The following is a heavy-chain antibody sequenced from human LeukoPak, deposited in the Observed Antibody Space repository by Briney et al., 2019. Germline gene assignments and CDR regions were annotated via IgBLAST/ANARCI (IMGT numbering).Heavy chain of an antibody. CDR1: GYTFTGYY. J-gene: IGHJ3*02. CDR2: INPNTGGT. CDR3: ARVGDGLNDAFDI. V-gene: IGHV1-2*06. D-gene: IGHD5-24*01. Sequence: ASVKVSCKASGYTFTGYYMNWVRQAPGQGLEWLGRINPNTGGTNYAQSFQGRVTMTRDTSISTAYMELSRLRSDDTAVYYCARVGDGLNDAFDIWGQGTMVTVSS.